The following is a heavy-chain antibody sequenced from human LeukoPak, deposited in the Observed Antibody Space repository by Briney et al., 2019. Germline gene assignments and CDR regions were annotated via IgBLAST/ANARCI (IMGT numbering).Heavy chain of an antibody. V-gene: IGHV3-23*01. CDR2: VTGSGGST. CDR3: TTDPSWIQLWLDY. Sequence: GGTLRLSCATSGFTFSSYGMSWVRQAPGKGLEWVSAVTGSGGSTYYADSVKGRFTISRDNSKNTLYLQMNSLITEDTAVYYCTTDPSWIQLWLDYWGQGTLVTVSS. J-gene: IGHJ4*02. D-gene: IGHD5-18*01. CDR1: GFTFSSYG.